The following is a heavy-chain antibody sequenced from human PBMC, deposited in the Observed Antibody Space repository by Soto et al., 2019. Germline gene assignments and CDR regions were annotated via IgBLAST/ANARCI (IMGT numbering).Heavy chain of an antibody. V-gene: IGHV3-23*01. CDR3: AKEMRYRGDSWDFDH. CDR2: VGYSGVNK. Sequence: GGSLRLSCEASGFTFSSYAMSWVRQAPGKGLEWVPSVGYSGVNKHYGDSVKGRLTISRDNSKNTLYLQMNSLRAEDTAVYYCAKEMRYRGDSWDFDHWGQGTLVTVSS. CDR1: GFTFSSYA. J-gene: IGHJ4*02. D-gene: IGHD2-21*02.